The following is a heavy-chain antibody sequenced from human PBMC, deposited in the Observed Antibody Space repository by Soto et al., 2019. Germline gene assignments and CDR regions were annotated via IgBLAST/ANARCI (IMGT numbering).Heavy chain of an antibody. J-gene: IGHJ4*02. CDR3: TRDLNGGNPFDY. V-gene: IGHV1-3*01. Sequence: QVQLVQSGAEVKKPGASVRVSCKPSGYTLTNYAIQWVRQAAGQRLEWLGWIDPGSGKATYSQKVQGRITLSRDNSAGTFYMDLNSLTSEDTAVYFCTRDLNGGNPFDYWGQGALVTVSS. D-gene: IGHD2-8*01. CDR1: GYTLTNYA. CDR2: IDPGSGKA.